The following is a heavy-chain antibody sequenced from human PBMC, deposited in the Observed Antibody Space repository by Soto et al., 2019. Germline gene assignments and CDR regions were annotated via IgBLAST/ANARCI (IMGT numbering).Heavy chain of an antibody. J-gene: IGHJ5*02. CDR1: GGSISSYY. CDR2: IYYSGST. V-gene: IGHV4-59*01. Sequence: SWETVSLTCTVPGGSISSYYWNWIVQPPGKGLEWIGYIYYSGSTNYNPSLKSRVTISLDTSRNQFSLKLSSVTAADTAVYYCARSVGSSSWYGNWFDPWGQGTMVTGSS. CDR3: ARSVGSSSWYGNWFDP. D-gene: IGHD6-13*01.